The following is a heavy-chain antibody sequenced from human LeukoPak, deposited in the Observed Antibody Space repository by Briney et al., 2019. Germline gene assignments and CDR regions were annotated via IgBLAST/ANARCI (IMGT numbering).Heavy chain of an antibody. J-gene: IGHJ4*02. D-gene: IGHD3-22*01. CDR2: IWYDGSNK. CDR3: ATLMYYYDSSGYYEGVYFDY. CDR1: GFTFSTYG. Sequence: PGRSLRLSCAASGFTFSTYGMYWVRQAPGRGLDWVAVIWYDGSNKYYADSVKGRFTISRDNSKNTLYLQMNSLRAEDTAVYYCATLMYYYDSSGYYEGVYFDYWGQGTLVTVSS. V-gene: IGHV3-33*01.